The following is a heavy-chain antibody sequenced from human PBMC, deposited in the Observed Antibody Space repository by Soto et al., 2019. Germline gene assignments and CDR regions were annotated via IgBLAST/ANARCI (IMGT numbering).Heavy chain of an antibody. D-gene: IGHD4-4*01. Sequence: EVQLLESGGGLIQPGGSLRLSCADSGFTFSSYAMSWVRQAPGKGLEWVSTISASSTNTYYAESVKGRFTISRDNSKNPLDLQMNSLRAEDTAIYYCAQRRSNGSAFDLWGQGTMVTVSS. CDR1: GFTFSSYA. CDR3: AQRRSNGSAFDL. CDR2: ISASSTNT. V-gene: IGHV3-23*01. J-gene: IGHJ3*01.